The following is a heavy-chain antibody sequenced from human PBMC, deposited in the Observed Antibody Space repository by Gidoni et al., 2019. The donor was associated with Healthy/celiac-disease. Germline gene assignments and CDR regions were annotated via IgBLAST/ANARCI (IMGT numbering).Heavy chain of an antibody. J-gene: IGHJ4*02. V-gene: IGHV1-69*01. CDR3: AVSLLWFGELKAHFDY. Sequence: QVPLVQSGAEVKKPGSSVKVSCKASGGAFSSYAIRWVRQAPGQGLEWMGGIIPIFGTANYAQKFQGRVTITADESTSTAYMELSSLRSEDTAVYYCAVSLLWFGELKAHFDYWGQGTLVTVSS. D-gene: IGHD3-10*01. CDR1: GGAFSSYA. CDR2: IIPIFGTA.